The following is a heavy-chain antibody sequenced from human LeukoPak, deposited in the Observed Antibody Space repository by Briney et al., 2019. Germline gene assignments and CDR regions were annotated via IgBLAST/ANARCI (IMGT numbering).Heavy chain of an antibody. CDR3: AREVTMVRGVIGVGFDY. Sequence: SQTLSLTCTVSGGSISSGDYYWSLIRQPPGKGLEWIGYIYYSGSTYYNPSLKSRVTISVDTSKNQFSLKLSSVTAADTAVYYCAREVTMVRGVIGVGFDYWGQGALVTVSS. J-gene: IGHJ4*02. CDR2: IYYSGST. V-gene: IGHV4-30-4*01. D-gene: IGHD3-10*01. CDR1: GGSISSGDYY.